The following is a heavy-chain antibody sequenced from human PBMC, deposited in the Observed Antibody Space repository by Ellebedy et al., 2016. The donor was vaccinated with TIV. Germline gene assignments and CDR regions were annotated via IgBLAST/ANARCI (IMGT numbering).Heavy chain of an antibody. CDR2: IWYDGSTQ. CDR3: GTVATTFDY. Sequence: PGGSLRLSCAASGFTFSSFGMHWVRQAPGKGLEWVAVIWYDGSTQYSADSVKGRFTISRDNSKNTLYLQMSSLRAEDTAVYFCGTVATTFDYWGQGTLVTVSS. D-gene: IGHD5-24*01. CDR1: GFTFSSFG. V-gene: IGHV3-33*01. J-gene: IGHJ4*02.